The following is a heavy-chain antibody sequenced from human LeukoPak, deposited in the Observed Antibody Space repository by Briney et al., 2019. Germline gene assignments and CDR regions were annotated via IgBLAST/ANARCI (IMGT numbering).Heavy chain of an antibody. CDR2: IYYSGST. Sequence: PSETLSLTCAVSGGSISSDGYSWTWIRQPPGKGLEWIGYIYYSGSTDYNPSLKSRVTISVDTSKNQFSLKLSSVTAADTAVYYCARGGSIQLWLRGGRCFDYWGQGTLVTVSS. CDR3: ARGGSIQLWLRGGRCFDY. J-gene: IGHJ4*02. CDR1: GGSISSDGYS. V-gene: IGHV4-30-4*07. D-gene: IGHD5-18*01.